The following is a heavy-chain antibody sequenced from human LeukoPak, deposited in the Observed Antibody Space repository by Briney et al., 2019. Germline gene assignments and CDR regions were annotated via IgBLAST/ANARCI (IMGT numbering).Heavy chain of an antibody. J-gene: IGHJ4*02. D-gene: IGHD1-26*01. V-gene: IGHV3-15*01. CDR2: IKSKTDGGTT. CDR1: GFTFSNAW. CDR3: TTATGSYGPFLFDY. Sequence: GGSLRLSCAASGFTFSNAWMSWVRQAPGKGLEWVGRIKSKTDGGTTDYAAPVKGRFTISRDDSKNTLYLQMNSLKTEDTAVYYCTTATGSYGPFLFDYWGQGTLVIVSS.